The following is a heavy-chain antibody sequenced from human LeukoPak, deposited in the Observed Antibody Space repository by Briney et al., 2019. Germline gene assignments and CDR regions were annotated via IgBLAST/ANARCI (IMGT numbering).Heavy chain of an antibody. Sequence: SETLSLTCTVSGASMSSYYWTWIRQPPGKGLEWIGYIYSSGSTNSNPSLKSRVTMSVDTPKNQVSLRLSSVTAADTAIYYCARHSSITGGRLSGYWLDPWGQGTLVTVSS. CDR2: IYSSGST. D-gene: IGHD7-27*01. CDR3: ARHSSITGGRLSGYWLDP. V-gene: IGHV4-59*08. CDR1: GASMSSYY. J-gene: IGHJ5*02.